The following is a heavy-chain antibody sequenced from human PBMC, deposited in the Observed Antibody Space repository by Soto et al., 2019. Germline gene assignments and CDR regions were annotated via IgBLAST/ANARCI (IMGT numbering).Heavy chain of an antibody. CDR2: IYYSGST. CDR3: ARGVATIGP. V-gene: IGHV4-59*01. Sequence: PSETLSLTCPVSGDSISSYAWSWIRQPPGKGLEWIEYIYYSGSTNYNPSLKSRVTISVDTPKNQFSLKLTSVSAADTAVYYCARGVATIGPWGQGTLVTVSS. CDR1: GDSISSYA. J-gene: IGHJ5*02. D-gene: IGHD5-12*01.